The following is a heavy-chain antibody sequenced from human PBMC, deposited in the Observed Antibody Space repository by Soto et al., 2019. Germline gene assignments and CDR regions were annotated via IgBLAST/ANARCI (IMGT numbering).Heavy chain of an antibody. CDR2: IDSSGGT. D-gene: IGHD3-10*01. V-gene: IGHV4-59*08. J-gene: IGHJ6*02. CDR3: VRQGFGRLHGLVDV. Sequence: PSETLSLTSNVSDDSSRTNKWIWLRQPPGRRLEWIGYIDSSGGTSYNPSLQSRVTISVDTSTKQFSLKLSSVTAADTAVYYCVRQGFGRLHGLVDVWGQGTTVT. CDR1: DDSSRTNK.